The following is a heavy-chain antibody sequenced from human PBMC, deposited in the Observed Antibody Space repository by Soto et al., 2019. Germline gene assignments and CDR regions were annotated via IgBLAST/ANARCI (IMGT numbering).Heavy chain of an antibody. J-gene: IGHJ4*02. CDR3: ARDGDYVDYYFDY. V-gene: IGHV3-30-3*01. Sequence: QVQLVESGGGVVQPGRSLRLSCAASGFTFSSYAMHWVRQAPGKGLECVAVISYDGSNKYYADSVKGRFTISRDNSKNTLYLQMNSLRAEDTAVYYCARDGDYVDYYFDYWGQGTLVTVSS. CDR2: ISYDGSNK. CDR1: GFTFSSYA. D-gene: IGHD4-17*01.